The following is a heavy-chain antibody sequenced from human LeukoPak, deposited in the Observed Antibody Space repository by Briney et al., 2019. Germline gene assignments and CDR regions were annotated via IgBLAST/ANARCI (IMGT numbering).Heavy chain of an antibody. J-gene: IGHJ4*02. CDR3: AREGFPYDGSGAYDY. D-gene: IGHD3-22*01. CDR1: GYTFTGYY. V-gene: IGHV1-2*06. Sequence: ASVKVSCKASGYTFTGYYMHWVRQAPGQGLEWMGRINPNSGDTNYAQKFQGRVTMTRDTSISTAYMELSRLRSDDTAIYYCAREGFPYDGSGAYDYWSLGTLAAVSS. CDR2: INPNSGDT.